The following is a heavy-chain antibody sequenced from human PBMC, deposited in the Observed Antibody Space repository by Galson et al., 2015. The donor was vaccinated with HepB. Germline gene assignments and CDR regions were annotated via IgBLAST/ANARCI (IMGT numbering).Heavy chain of an antibody. CDR3: ARGDFGVTSKRGDYYYYGMDV. CDR2: IIPMFGMP. J-gene: IGHJ6*02. CDR1: EDIFNNYA. Sequence: SVKVSCKASEDIFNNYAISWVRQAPGQGLEWMGGIIPMFGMPNNAQKFQGRVTITADESTSTAYMELSSLRSEDTAVYYCARGDFGVTSKRGDYYYYGMDVWGQGTTVTVSS. V-gene: IGHV1-69*13. D-gene: IGHD3-3*01.